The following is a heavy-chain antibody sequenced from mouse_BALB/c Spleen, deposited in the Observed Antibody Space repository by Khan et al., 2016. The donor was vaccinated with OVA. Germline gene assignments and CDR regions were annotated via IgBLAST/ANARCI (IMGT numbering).Heavy chain of an antibody. J-gene: IGHJ1*01. D-gene: IGHD1-1*01. CDR3: ARDYGSLYWYFDV. V-gene: IGHV3-5*02. CDR2: IYYSGTV. CDR1: GISITTGNYR. Sequence: LQQSGPGLVKPSQTVSLTCTVTGISITTGNYRWSWIRQFPGNKLEWIGNIYYSGTVTYNPSLTSRTTITRDTSKNRFFLEMNSLTAEDTATYYCARDYGSLYWYFDVWGAGTTVTVSS.